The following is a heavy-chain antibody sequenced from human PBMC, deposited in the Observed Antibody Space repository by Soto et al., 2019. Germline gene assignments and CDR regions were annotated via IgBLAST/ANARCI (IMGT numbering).Heavy chain of an antibody. D-gene: IGHD3-16*02. CDR1: GGSISSYY. Sequence: SETLSLTCTVSGGSISSYYWSWIRQPPGKGLEWIGYIYYSGSTNYNPSLKSRVTISVDTSKNQFSLKLSSVTAADTAVYYCARDRGYDYIGGSYRSYAFDIWGQGTMVTVSS. CDR3: ARDRGYDYIGGSYRSYAFDI. CDR2: IYYSGST. V-gene: IGHV4-59*01. J-gene: IGHJ3*02.